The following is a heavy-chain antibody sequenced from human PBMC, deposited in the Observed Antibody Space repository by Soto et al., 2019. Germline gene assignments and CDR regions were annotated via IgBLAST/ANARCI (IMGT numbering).Heavy chain of an antibody. CDR1: GGSISSGGYS. D-gene: IGHD1-26*01. J-gene: IGHJ5*02. CDR3: ALELLAGWFDP. Sequence: SETLSLTCAVSGGSISSGGYSWSWIRQPPGKGLEWIGYIYHSGSTYYNPSLKSRVTISVDRSKNQFSLKLSSVTAADTAVYYCALELLAGWFDPWGQGTLVTVSS. V-gene: IGHV4-30-2*01. CDR2: IYHSGST.